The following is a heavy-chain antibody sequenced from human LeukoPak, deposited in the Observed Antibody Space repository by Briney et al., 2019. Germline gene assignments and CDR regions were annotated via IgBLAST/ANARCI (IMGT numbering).Heavy chain of an antibody. V-gene: IGHV3-21*01. Sequence: GGSLRLSCTASGFTFSSYSMNWVRQAPGKGLEWVSSISSSSSYIYYADSVKGRFTISRDNAKNSLYLQMNSLRAEDTAVYYCARERCSSTSCYFAYMDVWGKGTMVTVSS. CDR3: ARERCSSTSCYFAYMDV. CDR2: ISSSSSYI. J-gene: IGHJ6*03. CDR1: GFTFSSYS. D-gene: IGHD2-2*01.